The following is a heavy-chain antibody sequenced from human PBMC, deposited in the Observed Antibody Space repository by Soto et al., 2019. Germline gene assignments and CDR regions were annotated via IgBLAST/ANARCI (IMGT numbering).Heavy chain of an antibody. CDR1: GYTFTGYH. CDR2: INANTGGT. V-gene: IGHV1-2*02. CDR3: AKSLFVLRFLEWFH. J-gene: IGHJ4*02. D-gene: IGHD3-3*01. Sequence: ASVKVSCKASGYTFTGYHIHWLRQAPGQGLEWMGWINANTGGTNYAQKFEGRVAMTRNTSISTAYMELSRLRSGDTAVYYCAKSLFVLRFLEWFHWGQGTLVTVSS.